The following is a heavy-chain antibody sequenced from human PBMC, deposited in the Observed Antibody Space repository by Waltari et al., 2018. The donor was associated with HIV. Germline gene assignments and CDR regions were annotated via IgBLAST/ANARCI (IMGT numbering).Heavy chain of an antibody. CDR1: GYTFTSYY. Sequence: QVQLVQSGAEVKKPGASVKVSCKASGYTFTSYYMHWVRQAPGQGLEWMGIINPSGGSTSYAQKFQGRVTMTRDTSTSTVYMELSSLRSEDTAVYYCASLFYEGGSLYSAFDIWGQGTMVTVSS. CDR2: INPSGGST. J-gene: IGHJ3*02. D-gene: IGHD3-3*01. V-gene: IGHV1-46*01. CDR3: ASLFYEGGSLYSAFDI.